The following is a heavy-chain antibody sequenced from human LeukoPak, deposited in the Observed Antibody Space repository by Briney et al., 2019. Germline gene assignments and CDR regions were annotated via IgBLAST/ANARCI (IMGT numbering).Heavy chain of an antibody. CDR3: ARQAYFDSSAYMSGGY. CDR1: GYTFTSYG. Sequence: ASVKVSCKASGYTFTSYGISWVRQAPGQGLEWMGWINTNTGNPTYAQGFTGRFVFSLDTSVNTAYLQISSLKAEDTAVYYCARQAYFDSSAYMSGGYWGQGTLVTVSS. J-gene: IGHJ4*02. D-gene: IGHD3-22*01. V-gene: IGHV7-4-1*02. CDR2: INTNTGNP.